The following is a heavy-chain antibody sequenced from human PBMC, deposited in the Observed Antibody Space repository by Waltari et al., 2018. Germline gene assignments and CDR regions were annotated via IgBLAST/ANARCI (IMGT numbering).Heavy chain of an antibody. V-gene: IGHV4-34*01. J-gene: IGHJ3*02. CDR1: GGSFSGYY. CDR3: ARDSELGAVFDT. Sequence: QVQLQQWGAGLLKPSETLSLTCTVYGGSFSGYYWTWLRQTPGKVLEWIGEINDSGSTSYNPSLKSRVTISIDMSKNHFSLILKSVTAADTAIYYCARDSELGAVFDTWGQGTMVTVSS. CDR2: INDSGST. D-gene: IGHD7-27*01.